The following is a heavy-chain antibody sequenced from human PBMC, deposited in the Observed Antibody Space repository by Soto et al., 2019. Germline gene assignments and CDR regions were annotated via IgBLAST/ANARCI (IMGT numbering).Heavy chain of an antibody. J-gene: IGHJ5*02. Sequence: GGSLRLSCAASGFTFSSYAMSWVRQAPGKGLEWVSAISGSGGTTYYADSVKGRFTISRDNSKNTLYLQMNSLRAEDTAVYYCAKAGTRYCSGGSCYSKGFDPWGQGTLVTVSS. CDR3: AKAGTRYCSGGSCYSKGFDP. CDR2: ISGSGGTT. D-gene: IGHD2-15*01. CDR1: GFTFSSYA. V-gene: IGHV3-23*01.